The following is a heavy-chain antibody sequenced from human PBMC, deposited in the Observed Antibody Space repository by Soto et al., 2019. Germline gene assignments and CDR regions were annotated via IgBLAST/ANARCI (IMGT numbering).Heavy chain of an antibody. Sequence: ASVKVSCKASGYTFTGYYMHWVRQAPGQGLEWMGWINPNSGGTNYAQKFQGWVTMTRDTSISTAYMELSRLRSDDTAVYYCARGSSPDIVVVPAAPANYYYMDVWGKGTTVTVSS. CDR3: ARGSSPDIVVVPAAPANYYYMDV. CDR1: GYTFTGYY. CDR2: INPNSGGT. V-gene: IGHV1-2*04. D-gene: IGHD2-2*01. J-gene: IGHJ6*03.